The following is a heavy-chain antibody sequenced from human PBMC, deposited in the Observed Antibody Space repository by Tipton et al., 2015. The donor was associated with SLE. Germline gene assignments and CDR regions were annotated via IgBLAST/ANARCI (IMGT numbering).Heavy chain of an antibody. Sequence: TLSLTCTVSCGSISSTNYYWGWIRQPPGKGLEWIGSIYHTGGTYYNPSLKSRVTISGDTSKNHLSLKLTSVTAADTAVYYCARPSRVNLIVVDAFDIWGQGTIVTVSS. D-gene: IGHD3-22*01. CDR1: CGSISSTNYY. CDR2: IYHTGGT. CDR3: ARPSRVNLIVVDAFDI. V-gene: IGHV4-39*02. J-gene: IGHJ3*02.